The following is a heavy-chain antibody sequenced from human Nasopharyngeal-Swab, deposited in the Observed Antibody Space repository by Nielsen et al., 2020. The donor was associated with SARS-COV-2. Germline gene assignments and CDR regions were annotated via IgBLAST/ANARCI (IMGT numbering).Heavy chain of an antibody. Sequence: WVRQAPGQGREWMGWINTNPGNPTYAQGFTGRFVFSLDTSVSTAYLQISSLKAEDTAVYYCARAFVSSWPYYYYYGMDVWGQGTTVTVSS. J-gene: IGHJ6*02. CDR2: INTNPGNP. D-gene: IGHD6-13*01. CDR3: ARAFVSSWPYYYYYGMDV. V-gene: IGHV7-4-1*02.